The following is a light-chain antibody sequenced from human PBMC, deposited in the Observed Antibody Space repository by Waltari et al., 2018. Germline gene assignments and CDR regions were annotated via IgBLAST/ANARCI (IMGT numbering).Light chain of an antibody. CDR2: DVT. CDR1: NSDVGVYNY. J-gene: IGLJ2*01. Sequence: QSALTQPRSVSGSPGQSVTISCTGTNSDVGVYNYVSWYQQHPGKAPKLMIYDVTERPSGVPDRFSGSKSGNTASLTISGLQAEDEATYYCCSYAGGKILVLFGGGTNLTVL. CDR3: CSYAGGKILVL. V-gene: IGLV2-11*01.